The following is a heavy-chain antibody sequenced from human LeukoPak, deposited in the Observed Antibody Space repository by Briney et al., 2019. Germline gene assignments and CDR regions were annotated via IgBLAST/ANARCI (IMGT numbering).Heavy chain of an antibody. J-gene: IGHJ4*02. CDR3: ARTFPQQLVHSPYFDY. Sequence: GASVKVSCKASGYTFTSYGISWVRQAPGQGLEWMGWISAYNGNTNYAQRLQGRVTMTTDTSASTAYMELSSLRSEDTAVYYCARTFPQQLVHSPYFDYWGQGTLVTVSS. D-gene: IGHD6-13*01. CDR1: GYTFTSYG. CDR2: ISAYNGNT. V-gene: IGHV1-18*01.